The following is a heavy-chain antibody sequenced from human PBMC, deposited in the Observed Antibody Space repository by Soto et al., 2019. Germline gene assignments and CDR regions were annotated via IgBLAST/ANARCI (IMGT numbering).Heavy chain of an antibody. J-gene: IGHJ4*02. CDR1: GGSFSGYY. CDR2: INHSGST. V-gene: IGHV4-34*01. D-gene: IGHD3-9*01. Sequence: PSETLSLTCAVYGGSFSGYYWSWIRQPPGKGLEWIGEINHSGSTNYNPSLKSRVTISVDTSKNQFSLKLSSVTAADTAVYYCGRAGILRYFDWFNYWGQGTLVTVSS. CDR3: GRAGILRYFDWFNY.